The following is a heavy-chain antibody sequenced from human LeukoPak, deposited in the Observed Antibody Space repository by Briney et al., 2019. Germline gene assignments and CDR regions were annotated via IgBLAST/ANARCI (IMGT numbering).Heavy chain of an antibody. Sequence: GGSLRLSCAASGFTFSSYWMHWVRQAPGKGLVWVSRINSDGSSTSYADSVKGRFTISRDNAKNTLYLQMNSLRAEDTAVYYCAKGKYSSSEVPPPLGYWGQGTLVTVSS. J-gene: IGHJ4*02. V-gene: IGHV3-74*01. D-gene: IGHD6-6*01. CDR2: INSDGSST. CDR1: GFTFSSYW. CDR3: AKGKYSSSEVPPPLGY.